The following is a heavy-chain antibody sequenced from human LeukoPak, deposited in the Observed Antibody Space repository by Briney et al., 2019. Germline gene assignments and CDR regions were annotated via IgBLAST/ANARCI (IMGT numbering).Heavy chain of an antibody. J-gene: IGHJ4*02. CDR3: ARLLWFGELYFDY. V-gene: IGHV3-21*04. Sequence: GGSLRLSCAASGFTFSSYSMNWVRQAPGKGLEWVAAISTTSGNIYYADSVKGRFTISRDNAKNSLYLQMNSLRAEDTAVYYCARLLWFGELYFDYWGQGTLVTVSS. CDR1: GFTFSSYS. D-gene: IGHD3-10*01. CDR2: ISTTSGNI.